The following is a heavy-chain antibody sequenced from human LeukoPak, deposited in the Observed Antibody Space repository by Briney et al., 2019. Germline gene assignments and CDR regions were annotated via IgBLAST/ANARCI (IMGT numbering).Heavy chain of an antibody. V-gene: IGHV4-34*01. CDR1: GGSFSSYY. CDR3: AFSGGSGSYYNFPLDY. Sequence: SETLSLTCAVYGGSFSSYYWSWIRQPPGKGLEWTGDINHSGSTNYNPSLKSRVTILLDTSKNQFSLKLSSVTAADTAVYYCAFSGGSGSYYNFPLDYWGQGTLVTVSS. CDR2: INHSGST. J-gene: IGHJ4*02. D-gene: IGHD3-10*01.